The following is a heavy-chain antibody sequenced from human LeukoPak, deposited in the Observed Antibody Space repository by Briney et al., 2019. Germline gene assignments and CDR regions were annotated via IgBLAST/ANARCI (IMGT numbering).Heavy chain of an antibody. CDR3: ARNVPTTVGATTGDY. Sequence: SVKVSCKASGGTFSSYAISWVRQAPGQGLEWMGRIIPILGIANYAQKFQGRVTITADKSTSTAYMELSSLRPEDTAVYYCARNVPTTVGATTGDYWGQGTLVTVSS. J-gene: IGHJ4*02. CDR2: IIPILGIA. V-gene: IGHV1-69*04. D-gene: IGHD1-26*01. CDR1: GGTFSSYA.